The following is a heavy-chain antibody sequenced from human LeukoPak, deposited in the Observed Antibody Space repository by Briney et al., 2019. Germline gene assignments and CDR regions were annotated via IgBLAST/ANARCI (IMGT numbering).Heavy chain of an antibody. CDR2: IKSKTDGGTT. CDR3: AKWGDYDVLTGYYDSDY. J-gene: IGHJ4*02. D-gene: IGHD3-9*01. V-gene: IGHV3-15*01. Sequence: PGGSLRLSCAASGFTFSNAWMSWVRQAPGKGLEWVGRIKSKTDGGTTDYAAPVKGRFTISRDNSKNTLYLQMSSLKTEDKAVYYCAKWGDYDVLTGYYDSDYWGQGTLVTVYS. CDR1: GFTFSNAW.